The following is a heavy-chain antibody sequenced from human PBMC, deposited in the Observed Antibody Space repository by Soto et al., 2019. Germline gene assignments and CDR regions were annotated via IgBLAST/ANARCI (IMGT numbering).Heavy chain of an antibody. Sequence: GGSLRLSCAASGLTFSSYYMSWVRQAPGKGLEWVSTISGSGGRTYYADSVKGRFAISRDNSKNTLYLQMDSLRAEDTAVYYCADPYYDFWSGTRYGMEAWGQGTPCTVSS. CDR3: ADPYYDFWSGTRYGMEA. V-gene: IGHV3-23*01. J-gene: IGHJ6*02. CDR1: GLTFSSYY. D-gene: IGHD3-3*01. CDR2: ISGSGGRT.